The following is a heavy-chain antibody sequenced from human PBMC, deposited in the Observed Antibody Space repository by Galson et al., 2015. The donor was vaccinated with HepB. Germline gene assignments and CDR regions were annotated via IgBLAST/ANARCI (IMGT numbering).Heavy chain of an antibody. V-gene: IGHV3-11*01. CDR1: GFTFSDYY. CDR3: ASGEDCGGDCQDYYYGMDV. D-gene: IGHD2-21*02. CDR2: ISSSGSTI. J-gene: IGHJ6*02. Sequence: SLRLSCAASGFTFSDYYMSWIRQAPGKGLEWVSYISSSGSTIYYADSVKGRFTISRDNAKNSLYLQMNSLRAEDTAVYYCASGEDCGGDCQDYYYGMDVWGQGTTVTVSS.